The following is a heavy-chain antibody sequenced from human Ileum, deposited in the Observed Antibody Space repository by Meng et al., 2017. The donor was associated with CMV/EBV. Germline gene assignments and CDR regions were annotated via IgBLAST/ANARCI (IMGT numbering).Heavy chain of an antibody. CDR1: GVAVSSNF. J-gene: IGHJ3*02. V-gene: IGHV3-53*05. D-gene: IGHD5-24*01. CDR2: IYSSGTT. CDR3: ARDLGPKHDYNWRAFDI. Sequence: GGSLRLSCAASGVAVSSNFFSWVRQAPGKGLEWVSVIYSSGTTYYTESVTGRFTISRDGSKNMVYLQMNSLRPEDTAMYYCARDLGPKHDYNWRAFDIWGQGTMVTVSS.